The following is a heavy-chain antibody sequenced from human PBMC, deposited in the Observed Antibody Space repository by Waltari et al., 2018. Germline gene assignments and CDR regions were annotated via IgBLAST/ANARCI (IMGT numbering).Heavy chain of an antibody. D-gene: IGHD3-9*01. CDR1: GFTFSSYW. J-gene: IGHJ4*02. V-gene: IGHV3-74*01. Sequence: EVQLVESGGGLVQPGGSLRLSCAASGFTFSSYWMHWVRQAPGKGLVWVSRSNSDGSSTSYAYSVKGRFTISRDNAKNTLYLQMNSLRAEDTAVYYCARDPGYPRPFDYWGQGTLVTVSS. CDR3: ARDPGYPRPFDY. CDR2: SNSDGSST.